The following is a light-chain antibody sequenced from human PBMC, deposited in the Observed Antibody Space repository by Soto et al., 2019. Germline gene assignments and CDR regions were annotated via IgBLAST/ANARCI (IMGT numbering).Light chain of an antibody. CDR1: SSDVGGYNY. Sequence: QSALTQPPSGSGSPGQSVAISCTGTSSDVGGYNYVSWYQQHPGKAPKLMIYEVNKRPSGVPDRFSGSKSGNTASLTVSGLQAEDEADYYCSSYAGSSNVFGTGTRSPS. V-gene: IGLV2-8*01. CDR2: EVN. CDR3: SSYAGSSNV. J-gene: IGLJ1*01.